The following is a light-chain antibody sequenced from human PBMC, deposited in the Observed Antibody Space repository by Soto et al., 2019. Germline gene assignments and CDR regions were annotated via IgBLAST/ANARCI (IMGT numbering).Light chain of an antibody. CDR1: SSNIGAGYD. J-gene: IGLJ1*01. CDR2: GNI. V-gene: IGLV1-40*01. CDR3: QSYDSSLSADYV. Sequence: QAVVTQPPSVSGAPGQRVTISCTGSSSNIGAGYDVHWYQQLPGTAPKLLIYGNINRPSGVPDRFSGSKSGTSASLAITGLQAEDEADYYYQSYDSSLSADYVFGTGTKLTVL.